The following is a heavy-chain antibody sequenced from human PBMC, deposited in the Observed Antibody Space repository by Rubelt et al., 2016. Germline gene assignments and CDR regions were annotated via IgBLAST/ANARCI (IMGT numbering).Heavy chain of an antibody. Sequence: GGGLVQPGGSLRLSCAASGFTFSSYAMGWVRQAPGKGLEWVSGINIRGDSAYDADSVKGRFTISRDNSKNTLFLQMNSLRAEDTAVYFCARERYCGGDCYSWFDYWGQGTLVTVSS. CDR1: GFTFSSYA. J-gene: IGHJ4*02. CDR3: ARERYCGGDCYSWFDY. V-gene: IGHV3-23*05. CDR2: INIRGDSA. D-gene: IGHD2-21*02.